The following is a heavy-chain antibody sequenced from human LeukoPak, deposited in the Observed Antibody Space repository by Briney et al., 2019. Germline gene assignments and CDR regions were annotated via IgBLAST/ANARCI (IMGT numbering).Heavy chain of an antibody. CDR2: ISWNSGSI. Sequence: GGSLRLSCAASGSTFDDYAMHWVRQAPGKGLEWVSGISWNSGSIGYADSVKGRFTISRDNAKNSLYLQMNSLRAEDTALYYCAKDLGRTTDYWGQGTLVTVSS. CDR1: GSTFDDYA. J-gene: IGHJ4*02. CDR3: AKDLGRTTDY. V-gene: IGHV3-9*01. D-gene: IGHD1-1*01.